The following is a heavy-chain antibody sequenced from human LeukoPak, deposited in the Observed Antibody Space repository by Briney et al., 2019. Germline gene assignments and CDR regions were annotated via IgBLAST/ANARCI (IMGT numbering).Heavy chain of an antibody. CDR3: ARKWVRGTVVTSSGYFQH. Sequence: PPETLSLTCAVYGGSFSGYYWSWIRQPPGKGLEWIGEINHSGSTNYNPSLKSRVTISVDTSKNQFSLKLSSVTAADTAVYYCARKWVRGTVVTSSGYFQHWGQGTLVTVSS. CDR1: GGSFSGYY. D-gene: IGHD4-23*01. J-gene: IGHJ1*01. CDR2: INHSGST. V-gene: IGHV4-34*01.